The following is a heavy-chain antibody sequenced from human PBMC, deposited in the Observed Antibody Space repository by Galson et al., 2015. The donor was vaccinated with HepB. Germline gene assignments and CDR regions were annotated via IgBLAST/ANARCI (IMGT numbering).Heavy chain of an antibody. D-gene: IGHD3-10*01. V-gene: IGHV3-21*01. J-gene: IGHJ6*02. CDR3: ASFFGGISFHRRTKQGENYYYYGMDV. Sequence: SLRLSCAASGFTFSSYSMNWVRQAPGKGLEWVSSISSSSSYIYYADSVKGRFTISRDNAKNSLYLQMNSLRAEDTAVYYCASFFGGISFHRRTKQGENYYYYGMDVWGQGTTVTVSS. CDR1: GFTFSSYS. CDR2: ISSSSSYI.